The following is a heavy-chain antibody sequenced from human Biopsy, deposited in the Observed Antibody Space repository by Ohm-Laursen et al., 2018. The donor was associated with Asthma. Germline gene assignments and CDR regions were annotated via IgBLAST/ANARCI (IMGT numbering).Heavy chain of an antibody. CDR3: ARVPTTLRYFDL. Sequence: SDTLSLTWTVSGGSVSSGSYYWSWIRQPPGKGPAWVSYISYSGSTDYNPSLKSRLTISMDTSKNQFSLKLSSVTAADTAVYYCARVPTTLRYFDLWGRGTLVTVSS. J-gene: IGHJ2*01. D-gene: IGHD2-15*01. V-gene: IGHV4-61*01. CDR1: GGSVSSGSYY. CDR2: ISYSGST.